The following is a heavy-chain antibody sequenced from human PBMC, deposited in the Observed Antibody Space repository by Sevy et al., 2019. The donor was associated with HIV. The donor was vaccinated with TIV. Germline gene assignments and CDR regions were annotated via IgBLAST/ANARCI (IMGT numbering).Heavy chain of an antibody. CDR3: ARVLLRLGELSSMDS. CDR1: GFSISSGYF. D-gene: IGHD3-16*02. J-gene: IGHJ4*02. CDR2: IYLTGTT. V-gene: IGHV4-38-2*02. Sequence: SETLSLTCSVSGFSISSGYFWGWVRQPPGKGLEWTGSIYLTGTTYYNPSLKRRVTISVDTSKNQISLRLSSVTAADAAVYYGARVLLRLGELSSMDSWGQGTPVTVSS.